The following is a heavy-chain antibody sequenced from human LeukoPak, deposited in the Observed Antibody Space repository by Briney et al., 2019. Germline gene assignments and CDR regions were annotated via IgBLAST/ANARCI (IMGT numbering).Heavy chain of an antibody. V-gene: IGHV4-4*07. CDR1: GGSISSYY. CDR2: IYTSGST. J-gene: IGHJ5*02. D-gene: IGHD2-2*01. CDR3: TRSSTSSTAHNWSDP. Sequence: SETLSLTCTVSGGSISSYYWSWIRQPAGKGLEWIGRIYTSGSTNYNPSLKSRVTMSVDTSKNQFSLKLSSVTAADTAVYYCTRSSTSSTAHNWSDPWGQGTLVTVSS.